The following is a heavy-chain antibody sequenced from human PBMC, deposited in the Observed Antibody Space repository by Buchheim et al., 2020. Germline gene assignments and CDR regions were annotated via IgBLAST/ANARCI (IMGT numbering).Heavy chain of an antibody. Sequence: QVQLVQSGAEVKRPGASVKVSCKASGYTFTGYYMHWVRQAPGQGLEWMGWINPNSGGTNYAQKFQGWVTMTRDPAISTAYMELSRLRSDDTAVYYCAKDFNFWSGYVVPPNYGMDVWGQGTT. CDR3: AKDFNFWSGYVVPPNYGMDV. CDR1: GYTFTGYY. D-gene: IGHD3-3*01. V-gene: IGHV1-2*04. J-gene: IGHJ6*02. CDR2: INPNSGGT.